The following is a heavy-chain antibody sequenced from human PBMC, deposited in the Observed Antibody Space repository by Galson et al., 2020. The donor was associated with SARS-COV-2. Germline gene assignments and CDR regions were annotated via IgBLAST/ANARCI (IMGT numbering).Heavy chain of an antibody. Sequence: GGSLRLSCAASGFTFSSYWMSWVRQAPGKGLEWVANIKQDGSEKYYVDSVKGRFTISRDNAKNSLYLQMNSLRAEDTAVYYCARVEAGYSSGWYEYFDYWGQGTLVTVSS. J-gene: IGHJ4*02. CDR3: ARVEAGYSSGWYEYFDY. D-gene: IGHD6-19*01. V-gene: IGHV3-7*03. CDR1: GFTFSSYW. CDR2: IKQDGSEK.